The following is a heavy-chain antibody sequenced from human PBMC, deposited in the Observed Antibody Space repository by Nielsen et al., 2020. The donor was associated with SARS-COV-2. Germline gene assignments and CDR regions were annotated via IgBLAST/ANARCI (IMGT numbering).Heavy chain of an antibody. J-gene: IGHJ1*01. CDR2: ISGSGSYT. CDR3: ARSGHCNGGICYFTEYFQD. V-gene: IGHV3-11*03. Sequence: GESLKISCTASGFTFSDSFLSWIRQAPGKGLEWVSYISGSGSYTNYAHSLKGRFTISRDNAKNLLYLQMDSLRADDTAFYYCARSGHCNGGICYFTEYFQDWGQGTLVTVSS. D-gene: IGHD2-15*01. CDR1: GFTFSDSF.